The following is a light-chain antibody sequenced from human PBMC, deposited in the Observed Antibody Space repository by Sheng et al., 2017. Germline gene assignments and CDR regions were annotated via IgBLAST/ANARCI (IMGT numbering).Light chain of an antibody. CDR1: SSTYD. J-gene: IGLJ1*01. CDR3: QSYDSGLTGSV. Sequence: SVLTQPPSVSGAPGQTVTISCAGSSSTYDVHWYRQRPGTAPQLLIYGNTNRPFGVPDRFSGSKSGASASLVITGLQAEDEATYYCQSYDSGLTGSVFGTGTKVTVL. V-gene: IGLV1-40*01. CDR2: GNT.